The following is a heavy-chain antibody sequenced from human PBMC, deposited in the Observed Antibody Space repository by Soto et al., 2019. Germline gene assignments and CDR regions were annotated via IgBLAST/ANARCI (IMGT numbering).Heavy chain of an antibody. CDR2: IYHSGST. CDR1: GGSISSSNW. J-gene: IGHJ6*02. D-gene: IGHD6-13*01. Sequence: QVQLQESGPGLVKPSGTLSLTCAVSGGSISSSNWWSWVRQPPGKGLEWIGEIYHSGSTNYTPSHKRRVTIRVDKPKNQCPLKRSAVPAADTAGNYYARSYSSSWYCYGMEVWGRGTTVTDSS. V-gene: IGHV4-4*02. CDR3: ARSYSSSWYCYGMEV.